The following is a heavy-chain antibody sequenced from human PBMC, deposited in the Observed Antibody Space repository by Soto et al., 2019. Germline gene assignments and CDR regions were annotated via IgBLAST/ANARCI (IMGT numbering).Heavy chain of an antibody. CDR1: GGTFSSYA. CDR3: ARDLGVIYGDYGYFDY. D-gene: IGHD4-17*01. V-gene: IGHV1-69*06. CDR2: IIPIFGTA. J-gene: IGHJ4*02. Sequence: SVKVSCKASGGTFSSYAISWVRQAPGQGLEWMGGIIPIFGTANYAQKFQGRVTITADKSTSTAYMERSSLRSEDTAVYYCARDLGVIYGDYGYFDYWGQGTLVTVSS.